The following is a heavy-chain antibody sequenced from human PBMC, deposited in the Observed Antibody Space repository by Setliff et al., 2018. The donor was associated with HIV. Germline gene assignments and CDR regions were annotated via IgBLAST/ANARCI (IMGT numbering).Heavy chain of an antibody. D-gene: IGHD3-3*01. CDR1: GDSISNTSYY. V-gene: IGHV4-61*10. Sequence: SETLSLTCTVSGDSISNTSYYWTWIRQPAGKGLEWVGHIYSSEITNYNPSLNSRLTISVDTSKNQFSLKLSSVTAADTAVYYCARDPSQSGNAGWFDPWGQGTLVTVSS. CDR3: ARDPSQSGNAGWFDP. CDR2: IYSSEIT. J-gene: IGHJ5*02.